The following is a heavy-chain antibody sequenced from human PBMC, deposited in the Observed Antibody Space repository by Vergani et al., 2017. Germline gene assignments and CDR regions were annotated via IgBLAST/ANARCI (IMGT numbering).Heavy chain of an antibody. Sequence: QVQLVESGGGVVQPGRSLRLSCAASGFTFSSYAMHWVRQAPGKGLEWVAVISYDGSNKYYADSVKGRFTISRDNSKNTLYLQMNSLRAEDTAVYYCAKPGRTQKRSYYYYGMDVWGQGTTVTVSS. V-gene: IGHV3-30-3*02. CDR1: GFTFSSYA. D-gene: IGHD6-25*01. CDR2: ISYDGSNK. CDR3: AKPGRTQKRSYYYYGMDV. J-gene: IGHJ6*02.